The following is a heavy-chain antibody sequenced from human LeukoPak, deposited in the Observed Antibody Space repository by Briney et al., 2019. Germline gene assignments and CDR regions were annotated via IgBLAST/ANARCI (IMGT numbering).Heavy chain of an antibody. CDR1: GFTFNHYA. CDR3: AKGSQQLVPFDY. D-gene: IGHD6-13*01. J-gene: IGHJ4*02. V-gene: IGHV3-23*01. CDR2: ISGSGGSR. Sequence: PGGSLRLSCAASGFTFNHYAMSWVRQAPGKGLEWVSYISGSGGSRHYADSVKGRFTISRDNSKNTLYLQMNSLRAEDTAVYYCAKGSQQLVPFDYWGQGTLVTVSS.